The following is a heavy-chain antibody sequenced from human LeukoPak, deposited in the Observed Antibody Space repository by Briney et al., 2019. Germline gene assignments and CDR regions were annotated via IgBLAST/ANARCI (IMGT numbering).Heavy chain of an antibody. V-gene: IGHV4-59*01. CDR2: IYYSGST. J-gene: IGHJ4*02. Sequence: SETLSLTCTVSGGSISSYYWSWIRQPPGKGLEWIGYIYYSGSTNYNPSLKSRVTISVDTSKNQFSLKLSSVTAADTAVYYCARGFPTVTHFDYWGQGTLATVSS. D-gene: IGHD4-17*01. CDR1: GGSISSYY. CDR3: ARGFPTVTHFDY.